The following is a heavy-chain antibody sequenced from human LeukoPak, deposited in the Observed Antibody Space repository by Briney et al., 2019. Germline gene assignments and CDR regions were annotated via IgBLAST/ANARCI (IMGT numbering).Heavy chain of an antibody. Sequence: LETLSLTCTVSGDSIDSYYWSWIRQPPGEGLQWIGYVFYSGPTNYDASLKSRVAISVDRSKNQFSLKLTSVSAADTAVYYCAGRSARYFDSWGQGTPVTVSS. J-gene: IGHJ4*02. V-gene: IGHV4-59*01. CDR2: VFYSGPT. D-gene: IGHD1-26*01. CDR3: AGRSARYFDS. CDR1: GDSIDSYY.